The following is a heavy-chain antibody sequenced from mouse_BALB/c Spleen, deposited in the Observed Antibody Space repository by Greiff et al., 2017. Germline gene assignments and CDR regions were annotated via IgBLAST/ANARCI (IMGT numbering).Heavy chain of an antibody. J-gene: IGHJ3*01. CDR1: GYSITSDYA. Sequence: EVQLVESGPGLVKPSQSLSLTCTVTGYSITSDYAWNWIRQFPGNKLEWMGYISYSGSTSYNPSLKSRISITRDTSKNQFFLQLNSVTTEDTATYYCASKSLMITTMGWFAYWGQGTLVTVSA. V-gene: IGHV3-2*02. D-gene: IGHD2-4*01. CDR2: ISYSGST. CDR3: ASKSLMITTMGWFAY.